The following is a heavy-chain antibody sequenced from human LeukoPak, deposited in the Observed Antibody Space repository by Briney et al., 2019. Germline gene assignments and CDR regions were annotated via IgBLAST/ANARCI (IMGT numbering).Heavy chain of an antibody. V-gene: IGHV1-18*01. CDR1: GYTFTSYG. CDR2: ISGYNGNT. CDR3: ARDLSGSYTGGLFDY. D-gene: IGHD1-26*01. J-gene: IGHJ4*02. Sequence: ASVKVSCKASGYTFTSYGISWVRQAPGQGLEWMGWISGYNGNTHYAQKFQGRVTMTTDTSTSTAYMELRSLRSDDTAVYYCARDLSGSYTGGLFDYWGQGTLVTVSS.